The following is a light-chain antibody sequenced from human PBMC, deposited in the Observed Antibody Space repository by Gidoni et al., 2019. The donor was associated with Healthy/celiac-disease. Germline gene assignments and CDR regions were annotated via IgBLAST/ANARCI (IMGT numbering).Light chain of an antibody. J-gene: IGKJ3*01. CDR3: QQYGSSPFT. Sequence: PGTLSLSPGERAPLSCRASQSVSSSYLAWYQQKPGQAPRLLIYGASSRATGIPDRFSGSGSGTDFTLTISRLEPEDFAVYYCQQYGSSPFTFGPGTKVDIK. CDR1: QSVSSSY. CDR2: GAS. V-gene: IGKV3-20*01.